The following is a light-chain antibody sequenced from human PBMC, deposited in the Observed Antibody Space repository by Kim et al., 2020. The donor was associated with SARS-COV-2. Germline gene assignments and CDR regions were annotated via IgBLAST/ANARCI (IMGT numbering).Light chain of an antibody. CDR1: SSDVGAYNS. CDR3: SSYTRSSTYV. Sequence: QSALTQPASVSGSPGQSITISCTGTSSDVGAYNSVSLYQQYPGKAPRLMIYDVTNRPSGVSNRFSGSKSGNTASLTISGLQAEDEADYYCSSYTRSSTYVFGTGTKVTVL. V-gene: IGLV2-14*03. J-gene: IGLJ1*01. CDR2: DVT.